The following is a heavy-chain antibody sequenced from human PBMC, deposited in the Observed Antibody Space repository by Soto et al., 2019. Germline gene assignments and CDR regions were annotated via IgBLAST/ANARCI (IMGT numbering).Heavy chain of an antibody. J-gene: IGHJ3*02. V-gene: IGHV3-21*01. D-gene: IGHD6-6*01. CDR1: GFTFSSYS. CDR3: ARDLEQLVNAFDI. Sequence: GSLRLSCAASGFTFSSYSMNWVRQAPGKGLEWVPSISSSSSYIYYADSVKGRFTISRDNAKNSLYLQMNSLRAEDTAVYYCARDLEQLVNAFDIWGQGTMVTVSS. CDR2: ISSSSSYI.